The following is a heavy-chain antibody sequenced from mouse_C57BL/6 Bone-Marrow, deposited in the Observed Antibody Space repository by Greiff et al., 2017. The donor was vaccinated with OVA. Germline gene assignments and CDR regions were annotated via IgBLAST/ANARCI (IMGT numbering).Heavy chain of an antibody. CDR3: ATKDGNYGYFDV. J-gene: IGHJ1*03. CDR1: GYTFTTYP. Sequence: QVQLQQSGAELVKPGASVKMSCKASGYTFTTYPIEWMKQKHGKSLEWVGNFYPYNDDTKYKEKFKGQATMTTVKYSSTIYLVHRRFTTDDSAVYYCATKDGNYGYFDVWGTGTTVTVSS. D-gene: IGHD2-1*01. CDR2: FYPYNDDT. V-gene: IGHV1-47*01.